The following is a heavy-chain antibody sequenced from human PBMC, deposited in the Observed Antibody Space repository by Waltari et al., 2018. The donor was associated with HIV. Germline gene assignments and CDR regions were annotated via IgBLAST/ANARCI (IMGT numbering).Heavy chain of an antibody. Sequence: EVQLVESGGGLFRPGGSLRLSCAVSGFNVSSDYMTWVRQPPGKGLEWVSTLYVPTTGTDRVDEPSGKGRFTISRDNYENTLYLQMSGLRAEDTAVYYCVRGSLMTTAAPWGQGTLVTVSS. D-gene: IGHD4-17*01. CDR1: GFNVSSDY. CDR2: LYVPTTGTDR. J-gene: IGHJ5*02. V-gene: IGHV3-53*03. CDR3: VRGSLMTTAAP.